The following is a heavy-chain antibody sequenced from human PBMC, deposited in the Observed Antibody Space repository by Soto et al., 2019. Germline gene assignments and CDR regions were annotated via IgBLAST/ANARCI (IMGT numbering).Heavy chain of an antibody. V-gene: IGHV4-31*03. D-gene: IGHD1-26*01. CDR3: ARDPFRVGAPGYYYYGMDV. Sequence: SETLSLTCTVSGGSISSGGYYWSWIRQHPGKGLEWIGYIYYSGSTYYNPSLKSRVTISVDTSKNQFSLKLSSVTAADTAVYYCARDPFRVGAPGYYYYGMDVWGQGTTVTVSS. J-gene: IGHJ6*02. CDR1: GGSISSGGYY. CDR2: IYYSGST.